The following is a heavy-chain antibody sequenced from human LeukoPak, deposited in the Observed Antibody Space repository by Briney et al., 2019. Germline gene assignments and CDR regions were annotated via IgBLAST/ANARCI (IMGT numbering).Heavy chain of an antibody. Sequence: SETLSLTCAVYGGSFSGYYWSWIRQPPGKGLEWIGEINHRGSTNYNPSLKSRVTISVDTSKNQFSLKLSSVTAADTAVYYCAARRKTSYYYDSSWPNWFDPWGQGTLVTVSS. CDR1: GGSFSGYY. CDR2: INHRGST. V-gene: IGHV4-34*01. CDR3: AARRKTSYYYDSSWPNWFDP. J-gene: IGHJ5*02. D-gene: IGHD3-22*01.